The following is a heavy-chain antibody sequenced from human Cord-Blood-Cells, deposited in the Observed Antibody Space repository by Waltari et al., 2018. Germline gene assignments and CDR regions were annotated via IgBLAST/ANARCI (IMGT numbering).Heavy chain of an antibody. CDR3: AREAARPGFDY. CDR2: ISSSVSTI. CDR1: GFTFSSYE. D-gene: IGHD6-6*01. J-gene: IGHJ4*02. V-gene: IGHV3-48*03. Sequence: EVQLVESGGGLVQPGGSLRLSCAASGFTFSSYEMNWDRQAPGKGLEWVSYISSSVSTIYYADSVKGRFTISRDNAKNSLYLQMNSLRAEDTAVYYCAREAARPGFDYWGQGTLVTVSS.